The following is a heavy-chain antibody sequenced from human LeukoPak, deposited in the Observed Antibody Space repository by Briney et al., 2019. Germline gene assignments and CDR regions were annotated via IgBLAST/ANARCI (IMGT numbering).Heavy chain of an antibody. CDR2: INHSGST. CDR1: GGSFSGYY. J-gene: IGHJ6*02. V-gene: IGHV4-34*01. Sequence: SETLSLTCAVYGGSFSGYYWSWIRQPPGKGLEWIGEINHSGSTNYNPSLKSRVTISVDTSKNQFSLKPSSVTAADTAVYYCARDETTVTYGMDVWGQGTTVTVSS. CDR3: ARDETTVTYGMDV. D-gene: IGHD4-17*01.